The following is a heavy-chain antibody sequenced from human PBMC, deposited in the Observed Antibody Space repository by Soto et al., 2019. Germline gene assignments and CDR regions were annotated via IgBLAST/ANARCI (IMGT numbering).Heavy chain of an antibody. CDR3: ATQEVGGSYVYTFDP. CDR2: IYYSGST. Sequence: SSETLSLTCAVYGGSFSGYYWGWIRQPPGKGLEWIGSIYYSGSTYYNPSLKSRVTISVDTSKNQFSLKLSSVTAADTAVYYCATQEVGGSYVYTFDPWGQGTLVTVSS. V-gene: IGHV4-59*05. CDR1: GGSFSGYY. D-gene: IGHD1-26*01. J-gene: IGHJ5*02.